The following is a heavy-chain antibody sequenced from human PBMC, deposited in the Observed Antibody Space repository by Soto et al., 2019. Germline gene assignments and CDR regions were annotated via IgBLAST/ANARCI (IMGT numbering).Heavy chain of an antibody. D-gene: IGHD6-13*01. J-gene: IGHJ4*02. V-gene: IGHV4-31*03. CDR3: AREGIAAASRSIDY. CDR1: GGSISSGGYY. CDR2: IYYSGST. Sequence: QVQLQESGPGLVKPSQTLSLTCTVSGGSISSGGYYWSWIRQHPGKGLEWIGYIYYSGSTYYNLSLKSRVTISVDTSKNQFSLKLSSVTAADTAVYYCAREGIAAASRSIDYWGQGTLVTVSS.